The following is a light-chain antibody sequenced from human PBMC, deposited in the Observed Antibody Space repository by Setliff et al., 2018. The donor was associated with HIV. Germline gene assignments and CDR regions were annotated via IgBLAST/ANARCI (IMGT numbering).Light chain of an antibody. CDR1: SSDVGGYNY. V-gene: IGLV2-14*03. CDR3: LSHTSRSTYV. J-gene: IGLJ1*01. Sequence: QSALTQTASVSGSPGQSITISCTGTSSDVGGYNYVSWYQLHPGKAPKLMIFDVSVRPSGVSNRFSGSKSGNTASLTISGLQAEDEANYYCLSHTSRSTYVVGTGTKVTVL. CDR2: DVS.